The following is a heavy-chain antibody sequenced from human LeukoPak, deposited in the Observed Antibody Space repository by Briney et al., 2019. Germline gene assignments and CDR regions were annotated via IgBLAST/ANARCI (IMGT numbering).Heavy chain of an antibody. CDR2: INHSGST. Sequence: PSETLSLTCAVYSGSFSGSFSGYYWSWIRQPPGKGLEWIGEINHSGSTNYNPSLKSRVTISANTSKGQFSLKLTSVTAADTAVYYCSTRGDWGQGTLVTVSS. V-gene: IGHV4-34*01. J-gene: IGHJ4*02. CDR3: STRGD. CDR1: SGSFSGSFSGYY.